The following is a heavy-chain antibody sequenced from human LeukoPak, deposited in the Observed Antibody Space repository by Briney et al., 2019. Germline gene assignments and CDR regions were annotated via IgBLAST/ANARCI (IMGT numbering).Heavy chain of an antibody. CDR3: ARDNDSSGWYRYYYYGMDV. CDR2: ISYDGSNK. V-gene: IGHV3-30*04. Sequence: GSLRLSCAASGFTFSSYAMHWVRQAPGKGLEWVAVISYDGSNKYYADSVKGRFTISRDNSKNTLYLQMNSLRAEDTAVYYCARDNDSSGWYRYYYYGMDVWGQGTTVTVSS. D-gene: IGHD6-19*01. CDR1: GFTFSSYA. J-gene: IGHJ6*02.